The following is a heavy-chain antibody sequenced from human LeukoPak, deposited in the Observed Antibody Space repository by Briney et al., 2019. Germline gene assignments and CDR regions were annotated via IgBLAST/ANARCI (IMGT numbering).Heavy chain of an antibody. CDR2: IYYSGST. CDR1: GVSISSSSYY. D-gene: IGHD1-26*01. Sequence: SETLSLTCTVSGVSISSSSYYLGWIRQPPGKGLEWIGSIYYSGSTYYTPSLKSRVTISVDTSKNQFSLKLSSVTAADTAVYYCARLALIVGANDYWGQGTLVTVSS. CDR3: ARLALIVGANDY. J-gene: IGHJ4*02. V-gene: IGHV4-39*01.